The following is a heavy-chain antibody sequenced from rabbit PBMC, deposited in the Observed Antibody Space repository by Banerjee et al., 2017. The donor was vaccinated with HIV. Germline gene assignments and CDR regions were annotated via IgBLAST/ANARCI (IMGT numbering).Heavy chain of an antibody. CDR3: VREAGYGGYGDGNL. J-gene: IGHJ4*01. D-gene: IGHD6-1*01. CDR2: IEAGSSGFT. Sequence: QEQLVESGGGLVQPEGSLTLTCKASGVSFSVSSYMCWVRQAPGKGLEWIACIEAGSSGFTYFANWAKGRFTISMTSSTTVTLQMTSLTAADTATYFCVREAGYGGYGDGNLWGPGTLVTVS. V-gene: IGHV1S45*01. CDR1: GVSFSVSSY.